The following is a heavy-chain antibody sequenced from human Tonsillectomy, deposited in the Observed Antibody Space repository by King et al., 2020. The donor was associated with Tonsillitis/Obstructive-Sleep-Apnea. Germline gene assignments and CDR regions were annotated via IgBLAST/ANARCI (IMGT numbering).Heavy chain of an antibody. D-gene: IGHD6-6*01. CDR1: GFTFSSYA. CDR2: ISYDGSNK. CDR3: ASSIAAHPRGLFDY. Sequence: VQLVESGGGVVQPGRSLRLSCAASGFTFSSYAMHWVRQAPGKGLEWVAVISYDGSNKYYADSVKGRFTISRDNSKNTLYLQMNSLRAEDTAVYYCASSIAAHPRGLFDYWGQGTLVTVSS. V-gene: IGHV3-30*04. J-gene: IGHJ4*02.